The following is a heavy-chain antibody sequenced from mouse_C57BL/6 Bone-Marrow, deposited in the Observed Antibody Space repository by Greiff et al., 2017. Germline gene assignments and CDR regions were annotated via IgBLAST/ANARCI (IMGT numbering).Heavy chain of an antibody. V-gene: IGHV5-9-1*02. CDR1: GFTFSSYA. CDR2: ISSGGDYI. D-gene: IGHD2-1*01. J-gene: IGHJ1*03. Sequence: VQLKESGEGLVKPGGSLKLSCAASGFTFSSYAMSWVRQTPEKRLAWVAYISSGGDYIYYADTVKGRFTISRDNARYTLYLQMSSLKSEDTAMYYCTRGGIYYGNFDWYFDVWGTGTTGTVSS. CDR3: TRGGIYYGNFDWYFDV.